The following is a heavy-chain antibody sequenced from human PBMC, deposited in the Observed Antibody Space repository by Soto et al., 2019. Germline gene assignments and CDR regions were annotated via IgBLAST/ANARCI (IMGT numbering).Heavy chain of an antibody. CDR1: GLTFSSNG. Sequence: LRLSCAASGLTFSSNGMHWVRQAPGKGLEWVAIIWYDGSNKYYADSVKGRFTISRDNSKNTLYLQMNSLRAEDTAVYYCARDPRKTSVTTSLDYWGQVTLVTVSS. CDR2: IWYDGSNK. CDR3: ARDPRKTSVTTSLDY. V-gene: IGHV3-33*01. D-gene: IGHD4-17*01. J-gene: IGHJ4*02.